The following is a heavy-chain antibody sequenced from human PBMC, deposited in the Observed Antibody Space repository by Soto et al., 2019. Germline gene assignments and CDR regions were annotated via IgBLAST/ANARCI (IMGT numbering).Heavy chain of an antibody. D-gene: IGHD6-13*01. J-gene: IGHJ4*02. CDR2: ISSSGGTV. CDR1: GFSFSDNY. Sequence: PGGSLRLSCAASGFSFSDNYMSWARQAPGKGLQWVSYISSSGGTVYYADSVKGRFTISRDNAKNSLYLQMNSLRAEDTAVYYCAKYLAAAGTRPLDYWGQGTLVTV. V-gene: IGHV3-11*01. CDR3: AKYLAAAGTRPLDY.